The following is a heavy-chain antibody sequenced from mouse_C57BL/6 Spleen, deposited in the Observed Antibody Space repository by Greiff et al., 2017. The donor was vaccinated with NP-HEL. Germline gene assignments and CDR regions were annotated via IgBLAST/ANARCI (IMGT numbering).Heavy chain of an antibody. Sequence: QVQLQQPGAELVMPGASVKLSCKASGYTFTSYWMHWVKQRPGQSLEWIGEIDPSDSYTNYNQKFKGKSTLTVDKSSSTAYMQLSSLTSEDSAVYYCARFTTVVATRYFDVWGTGTTVTVSS. CDR2: IDPSDSYT. J-gene: IGHJ1*03. D-gene: IGHD1-1*01. CDR1: GYTFTSYW. CDR3: ARFTTVVATRYFDV. V-gene: IGHV1-69*01.